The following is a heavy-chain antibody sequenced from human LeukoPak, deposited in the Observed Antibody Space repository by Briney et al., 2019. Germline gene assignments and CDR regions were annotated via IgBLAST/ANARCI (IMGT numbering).Heavy chain of an antibody. J-gene: IGHJ4*02. CDR3: ARQRNDVGGFYIDY. V-gene: IGHV4-59*08. Sequence: KPSETLSLTCTVSGGSIGSYYWSWIRQCRGKGLDRIGYIHNSGATSYNPSLKSRVTISVDSSKNQFSLKLGSVTASDTAVYYCARQRNDVGGFYIDYWGQGTLVTISS. D-gene: IGHD4-23*01. CDR1: GGSIGSYY. CDR2: IHNSGAT.